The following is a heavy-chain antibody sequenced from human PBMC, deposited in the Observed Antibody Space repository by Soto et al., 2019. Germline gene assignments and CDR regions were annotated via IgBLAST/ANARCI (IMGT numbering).Heavy chain of an antibody. CDR3: ARVVPGYYMDV. V-gene: IGHV3-53*04. J-gene: IGHJ6*03. D-gene: IGHD2-2*01. CDR1: GFTVSSNY. Sequence: EVQLLESGGGLVQPGGSLRLSCAASGFTVSSNYMSWVRQAPGKGLEWVSAIYSGGSTYYADSVKGRFTISRHNAKNTLYHQMNSLRAEDTAVYYCARVVPGYYMDVWGKGTTGTGSS. CDR2: IYSGGST.